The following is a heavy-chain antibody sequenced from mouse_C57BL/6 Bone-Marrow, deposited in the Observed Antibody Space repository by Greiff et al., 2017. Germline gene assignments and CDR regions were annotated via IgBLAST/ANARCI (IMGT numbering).Heavy chain of an antibody. CDR3: ALFLRSMGY. V-gene: IGHV5-6*01. J-gene: IGHJ4*01. CDR1: GFTFSSYC. D-gene: IGHD1-1*01. CDR2: ISSGGSYT. Sequence: DVLLEQSGAELVKPGASVKLSCAASGFTFSSYCMSWVRQTPDQSLEWVGTISSGGSYTYYPDSVKGRSTISRDNAKNTLYLQMSSLKSEDTAMYYCALFLRSMGYWGQGGSVTVSS.